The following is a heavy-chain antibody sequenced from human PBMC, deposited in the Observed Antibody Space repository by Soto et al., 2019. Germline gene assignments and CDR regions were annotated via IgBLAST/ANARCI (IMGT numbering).Heavy chain of an antibody. J-gene: IGHJ6*02. CDR3: AREGQAPYYYYGMDV. V-gene: IGHV1-18*01. CDR2: ISGYNGNT. Sequence: ASVKGSCKASRSTFTNHGFSWVRQAPGQGLEWMGWISGYNGNTKYAEKFQGRVTMTTDTSTSTAHMELRSLRSDDTAVYYCAREGQAPYYYYGMDVWG. CDR1: RSTFTNHG.